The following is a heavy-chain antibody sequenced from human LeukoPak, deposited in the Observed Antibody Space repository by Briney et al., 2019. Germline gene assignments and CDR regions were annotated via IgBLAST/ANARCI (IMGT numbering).Heavy chain of an antibody. Sequence: GESLKISCKGSGYTFTNYWIGWVRQMPGKGLEFMGIIYPGDSDTKYSPSFQGQVTISVDKSINTAYLQWSSLKASDSAMYYCARAGYSNRWDGVDYWGQGTLVTVSS. J-gene: IGHJ4*02. D-gene: IGHD2/OR15-2a*01. CDR1: GYTFTNYW. V-gene: IGHV5-51*01. CDR2: IYPGDSDT. CDR3: ARAGYSNRWDGVDY.